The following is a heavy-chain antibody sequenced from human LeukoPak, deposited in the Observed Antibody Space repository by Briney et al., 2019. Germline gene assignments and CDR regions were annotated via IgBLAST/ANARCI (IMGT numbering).Heavy chain of an antibody. J-gene: IGHJ4*02. CDR2: INPNSGGT. CDR1: GYTLSDYF. CDR3: ARRGDYLSGFDY. D-gene: IGHD3-16*01. Sequence: ASVKVSCKASGYTLSDYFLHWVRQAPGQGLEWMGRINPNSGGTDYAQKFQGRVTMTRDTSISAAYMELSRLRSDDTALYHCARRGDYLSGFDYWGQGILVTLSS. V-gene: IGHV1-2*06.